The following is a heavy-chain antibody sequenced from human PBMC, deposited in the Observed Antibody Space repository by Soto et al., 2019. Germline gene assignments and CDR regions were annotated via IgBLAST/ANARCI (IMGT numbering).Heavy chain of an antibody. CDR2: IWHDGSDT. CDR3: AREPRGPDYGMDV. D-gene: IGHD3-16*01. J-gene: IGHJ6*02. Sequence: QVQLVESGGGVVQPGRSLRLSCTASGFSFNTYAMHWVRQAPGKGPERVAVIWHDGSDTYHADSVRGRFTISRDNSKNTLYLQMNSLRAEDTALYYCAREPRGPDYGMDVWGQGTTVTVSS. CDR1: GFSFNTYA. V-gene: IGHV3-33*01.